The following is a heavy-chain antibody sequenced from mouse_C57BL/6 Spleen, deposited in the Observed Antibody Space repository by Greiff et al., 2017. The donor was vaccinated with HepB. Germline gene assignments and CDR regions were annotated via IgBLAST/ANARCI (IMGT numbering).Heavy chain of an antibody. CDR1: GYTFTSYW. V-gene: IGHV1-50*01. Sequence: QVQLQQPGAELVKPGASVKLSCKASGYTFTSYWMQWVKQRPGQGLEWIGEIDPSDSYTNYNQKFKGKATLTVDTSSSTAYMQLSSLTSEDSAVYYCARLGGWDVPFDYWGQGTTLTVSS. CDR3: ARLGGWDVPFDY. J-gene: IGHJ2*01. CDR2: IDPSDSYT. D-gene: IGHD4-1*01.